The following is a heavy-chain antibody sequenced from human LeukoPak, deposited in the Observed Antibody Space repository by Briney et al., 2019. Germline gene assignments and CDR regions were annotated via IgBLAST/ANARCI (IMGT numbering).Heavy chain of an antibody. V-gene: IGHV4-59*01. D-gene: IGHD3-22*01. CDR1: GGSISSYY. Sequence: PSETLSLTCTVSGGSISSYYWSWIRQPPGKGLEWIGYIYYSGSTNYNPSLESRVTISVDTSKNQFSLKLSSVTAADTAVYYCALMWGDSSGYYYGTLDYWGQGTLVTVSS. CDR3: ALMWGDSSGYYYGTLDY. J-gene: IGHJ4*02. CDR2: IYYSGST.